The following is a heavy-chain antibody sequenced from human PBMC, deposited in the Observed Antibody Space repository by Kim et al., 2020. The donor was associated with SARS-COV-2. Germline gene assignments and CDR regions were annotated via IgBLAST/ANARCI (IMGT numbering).Heavy chain of an antibody. V-gene: IGHV4-59*08. D-gene: IGHD1-26*01. Sequence: NSNPSLKGRVIISLDTPNNQFSLKLNSVTAADTAVYYCARRRTSVSSLDPWGQGTLVTVSS. CDR3: ARRRTSVSSLDP. J-gene: IGHJ5*02.